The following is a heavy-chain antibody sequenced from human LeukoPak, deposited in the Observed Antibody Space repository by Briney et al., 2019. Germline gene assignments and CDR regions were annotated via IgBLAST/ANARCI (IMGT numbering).Heavy chain of an antibody. D-gene: IGHD6-6*01. CDR1: GGTFSSYT. V-gene: IGHV1-69*02. CDR3: AIRPYSSSSYLDY. CDR2: IIPILGIA. J-gene: IGHJ4*02. Sequence: SVKVSCKASGGTFSSYTISWVRQAPGQGLEWMGRIIPILGIANYAQKFQGRVTITADKSTSTAYVELSSLRSEDTAVYYCAIRPYSSSSYLDYWGQGTLVTVSS.